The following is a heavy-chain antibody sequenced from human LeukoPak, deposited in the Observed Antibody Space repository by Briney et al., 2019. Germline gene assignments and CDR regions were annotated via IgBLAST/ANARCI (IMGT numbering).Heavy chain of an antibody. D-gene: IGHD5-12*01. CDR1: GDSFSSKSAG. CDR2: TYYRSKWYN. J-gene: IGHJ4*02. Sequence: SQTLSLTCAISGDSFSSKSAGWNWIRQSPSRGLEWLGRTYYRSKWYNDYAVSVKSRISINPDTSKNQFSLQLNCVTPEDTAVYYCVRVVSGGSWDGPGYYIDYWGQGTLVTVSS. CDR3: VRVVSGGSWDGPGYYIDY. V-gene: IGHV6-1*01.